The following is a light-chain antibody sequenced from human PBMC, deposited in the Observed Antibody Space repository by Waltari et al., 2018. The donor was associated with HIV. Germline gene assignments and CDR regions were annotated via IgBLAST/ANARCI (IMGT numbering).Light chain of an antibody. Sequence: QSVLTQSPSVSAAPGQKVTISCSGSSSNIGNNYVSCYQQLPGTAPKLPIYDNKKRPSGIPDRFSGSKSGTSATLVITGLQTGDEADYYCGTWDSSLSAVLFGGGTKLTVL. CDR2: DNK. CDR3: GTWDSSLSAVL. V-gene: IGLV1-51*01. CDR1: SSNIGNNY. J-gene: IGLJ2*01.